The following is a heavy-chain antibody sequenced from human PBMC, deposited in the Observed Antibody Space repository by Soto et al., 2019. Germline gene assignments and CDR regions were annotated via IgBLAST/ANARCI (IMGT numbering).Heavy chain of an antibody. Sequence: GGSLRLSCAASGFTFSSYGMHWVRQAPGKGLEWVAVISYDGSNKYYADSVKGRFTISRDNSKNTLYLQMNSLRAEDTAVYYCAKDITAVAGPLDYWGPGTLVTVSS. V-gene: IGHV3-30*18. CDR2: ISYDGSNK. J-gene: IGHJ4*02. CDR1: GFTFSSYG. CDR3: AKDITAVAGPLDY. D-gene: IGHD6-19*01.